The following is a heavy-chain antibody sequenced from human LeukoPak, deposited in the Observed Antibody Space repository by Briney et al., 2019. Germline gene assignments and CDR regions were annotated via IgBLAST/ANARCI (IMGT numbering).Heavy chain of an antibody. J-gene: IGHJ6*04. CDR3: ARHEAAVGRSSAYYGMDV. CDR1: GYSFTSYW. Sequence: HGESLKISWKGSGYSFTSYWIGWVRQMPGKGLEWMGIIYPGDSDIRYSPSFQGQVTISAAKSIRTAYLQWSSLEASDTAIYYCARHEAAVGRSSAYYGMDVWGKGTTVTVSS. V-gene: IGHV5-51*01. CDR2: IYPGDSDI. D-gene: IGHD6-13*01.